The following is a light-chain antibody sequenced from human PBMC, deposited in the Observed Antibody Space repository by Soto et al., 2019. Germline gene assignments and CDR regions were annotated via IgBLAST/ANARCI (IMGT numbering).Light chain of an antibody. Sequence: RHSLSILSLSLLYSGIITRRARQSISSWLAWYQQKPGKAPKLLIYDASSLESGVPSRFSGSGSGTEFTLTISSLQPDDFTTYCSQQDNSYPSRFGQGTNVEIK. CDR2: DAS. J-gene: IGKJ1*01. CDR1: QSISSW. CDR3: QQDNSYPSR. V-gene: IGKV1-5*01.